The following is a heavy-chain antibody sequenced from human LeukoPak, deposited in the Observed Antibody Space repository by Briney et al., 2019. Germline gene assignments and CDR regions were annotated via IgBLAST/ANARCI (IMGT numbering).Heavy chain of an antibody. V-gene: IGHV3-30*18. D-gene: IGHD6-13*01. J-gene: IGHJ6*04. Sequence: GRSLRLSCAASGFTFSSYGMHWVRQAPGKGLEWVAVISYDGSNKYYADSVKGRFTISRDNSKNTLYLQMNSLRAEDTAVYYCAKGPGIAAAGPRVLDVWGKGTTVTVSS. CDR2: ISYDGSNK. CDR3: AKGPGIAAAGPRVLDV. CDR1: GFTFSSYG.